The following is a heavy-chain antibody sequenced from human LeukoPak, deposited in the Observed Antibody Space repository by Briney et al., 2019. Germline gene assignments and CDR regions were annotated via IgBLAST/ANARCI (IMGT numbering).Heavy chain of an antibody. D-gene: IGHD6-13*01. CDR2: ISSSSSYI. J-gene: IGHJ6*03. CDR1: GFTFSSYS. Sequence: GGSLRLSCAASGFTFSSYSMNWVRQAPGKGLEWVSSISSSSSYIYYADSVKGRFTISRDNAKNSLYLQMNSLRAEDTAVYYCAREGIAAADAWYMDVWGKGTTVTVSS. CDR3: AREGIAAADAWYMDV. V-gene: IGHV3-21*01.